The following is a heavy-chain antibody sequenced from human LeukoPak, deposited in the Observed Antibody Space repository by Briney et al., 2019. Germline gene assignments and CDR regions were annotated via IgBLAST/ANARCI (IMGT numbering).Heavy chain of an antibody. J-gene: IGHJ5*02. CDR2: IYYSGST. CDR1: GGSISSSSYY. V-gene: IGHV4-39*01. Sequence: SETLSLTCTVAGGSISSSSYYWGWIRQPPGKGLEWIGSIYYSGSTYYNPSHKSRVTISVDTSKNQFSLKLSSVTAADTAVYYCARHPTCGGDCYHNWFDPWGQGTLVTVSS. D-gene: IGHD2-21*02. CDR3: ARHPTCGGDCYHNWFDP.